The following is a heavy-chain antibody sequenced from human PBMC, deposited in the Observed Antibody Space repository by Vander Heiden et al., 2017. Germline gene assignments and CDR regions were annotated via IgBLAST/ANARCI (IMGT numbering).Heavy chain of an antibody. D-gene: IGHD2-2*03. CDR1: GGSINSGSYY. Sequence: QLQLQESGPGLVKPLETLSLTCTVSGGSINSGSYYWGWIRQPPGKGLEWIGSIYYTGSAYYNPSLKSRVTISVDTSKRLFSLRLSSVTASDTAVYYYARRTTGWIFNPWGQGILVTVSS. V-gene: IGHV4-39*01. CDR3: ARRTTGWIFNP. J-gene: IGHJ5*02. CDR2: IYYTGSA.